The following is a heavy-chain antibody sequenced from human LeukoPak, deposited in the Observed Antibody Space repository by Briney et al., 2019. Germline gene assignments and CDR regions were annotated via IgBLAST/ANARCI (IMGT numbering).Heavy chain of an antibody. V-gene: IGHV1-69*13. CDR1: GGTFSSYA. CDR2: IIPIFGTA. CDR3: ARDDPAHSSSLGY. Sequence: ASVKVSCKASGGTFSSYAISWVRQAPGQGLEWMGGIIPIFGTANYAQKFQGRVTITADESTSTAYMELSSLRSEDTAVYYCARDDPAHSSSLGYWGQGTLVTVSS. J-gene: IGHJ4*02. D-gene: IGHD6-6*01.